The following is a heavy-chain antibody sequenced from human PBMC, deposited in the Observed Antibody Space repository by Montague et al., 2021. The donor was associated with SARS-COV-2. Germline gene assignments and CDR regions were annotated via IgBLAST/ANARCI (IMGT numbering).Heavy chain of an antibody. J-gene: IGHJ5*02. V-gene: IGHV4-39*01. CDR3: AKKQCINVSGVLSGGLDP. Sequence: SETLSLTCAASGGSFSSYYYSWSWIRPRPGKGLEGIGNMYYSGSTHFNPSLKSRVTMSVDTSQNPFSLRLRTVTAADTALYLCAKKQCINVSGVLSGGLDPWGQGTLVTVSS. CDR2: MYYSGST. D-gene: IGHD2-15*01. CDR1: GGSFSSYYYS.